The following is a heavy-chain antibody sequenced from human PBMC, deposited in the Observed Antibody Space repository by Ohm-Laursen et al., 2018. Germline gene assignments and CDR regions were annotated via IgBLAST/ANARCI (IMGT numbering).Heavy chain of an antibody. V-gene: IGHV3-15*01. CDR3: ATGLPADDAFNV. Sequence: SLRLSCSASGFTFSNAWMSWVRQAPGKGLEWVGRIKRKADGETTDYAAPVKERLTISRDDSKTTLYLQMNSLITEDTAVYYCATGLPADDAFNVWGQGTMVTVSS. CDR2: IKRKADGETT. CDR1: GFTFSNAW. J-gene: IGHJ3*01.